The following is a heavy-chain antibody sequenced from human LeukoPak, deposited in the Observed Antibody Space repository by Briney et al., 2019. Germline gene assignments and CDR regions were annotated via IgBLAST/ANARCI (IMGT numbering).Heavy chain of an antibody. J-gene: IGHJ4*02. CDR2: ISSSSSYT. CDR1: GFTFSDYY. Sequence: GGSPRLSCAASGFTFSDYYMSWIRQAPGKGLEWVSYISSSSSYTNYADSVKGRFTISRDNAKNSLYLQMNSLRAEDTAVYYCARDEGGTSGSHYWGQGTLVTVSS. CDR3: ARDEGGTSGSHY. D-gene: IGHD1-26*01. V-gene: IGHV3-11*06.